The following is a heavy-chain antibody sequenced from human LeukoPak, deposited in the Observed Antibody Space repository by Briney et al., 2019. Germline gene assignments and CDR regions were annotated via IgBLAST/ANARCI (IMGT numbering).Heavy chain of an antibody. J-gene: IGHJ4*02. Sequence: ASVKVSCKASGYTFTGYYMHWVRQAPGQGLEWMGWINPNSGGTNYAQKFQGRVTMTRDTSISTAYMELSRLRSDDTAVYYCAKDLLVRGVIRLFDYWGQGTLVTVSS. D-gene: IGHD3-10*01. CDR2: INPNSGGT. CDR1: GYTFTGYY. CDR3: AKDLLVRGVIRLFDY. V-gene: IGHV1-2*02.